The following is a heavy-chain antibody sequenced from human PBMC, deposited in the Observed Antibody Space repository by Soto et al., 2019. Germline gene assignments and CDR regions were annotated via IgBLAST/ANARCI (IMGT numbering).Heavy chain of an antibody. J-gene: IGHJ6*02. Sequence: SETLSLTCSFYVVSFSGYYCSLILQPPVNWLEWIGEINHSGSTNYNPSLKSRVTISVDTSKNQFSLNLSSVTAADTAVYYCAGGRGRQQLVMSYYYGMDVWGQGTTVTVSS. CDR3: AGGRGRQQLVMSYYYGMDV. V-gene: IGHV4-34*01. CDR1: VVSFSGYY. CDR2: INHSGST. D-gene: IGHD6-13*01.